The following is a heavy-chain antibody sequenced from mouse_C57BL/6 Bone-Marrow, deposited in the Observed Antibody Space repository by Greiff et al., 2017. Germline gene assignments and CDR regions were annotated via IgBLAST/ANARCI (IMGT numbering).Heavy chain of an antibody. CDR2: IYWDDDK. D-gene: IGHD2-5*01. J-gene: IGHJ3*01. CDR1: GFSLSTSGMG. V-gene: IGHV8-12*01. CDR3: ARILYYSNSFSY. Sequence: QVTLKESGPGILQSSQTLSLSCSFSGFSLSTSGMGVSWIRQPSGKGLEWLAPIYWDDDKRYNPSLKSRLTISKDTSSNHIFLKISSVDTADTATYSCARILYYSNSFSYWGQGTLVTVSA.